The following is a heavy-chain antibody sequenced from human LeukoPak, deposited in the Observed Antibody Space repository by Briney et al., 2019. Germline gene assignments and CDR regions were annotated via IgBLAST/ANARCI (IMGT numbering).Heavy chain of an antibody. J-gene: IGHJ4*02. CDR1: GGSISSYH. V-gene: IGHV4-59*01. Sequence: SETRSPTYTLTGGSISSYHLGWIRQPPGKGREFIGDIYYSGSTKYNPSLKSRVTITVATSKNQFSLKLSSVTAADTAVYYCARLDSYGYYFDYWGQGTLVNVSS. CDR3: ARLDSYGYYFDY. D-gene: IGHD5-18*01. CDR2: IYYSGST.